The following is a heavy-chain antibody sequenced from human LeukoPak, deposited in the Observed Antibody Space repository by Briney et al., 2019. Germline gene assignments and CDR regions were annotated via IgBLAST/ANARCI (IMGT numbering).Heavy chain of an antibody. V-gene: IGHV3-30*18. D-gene: IGHD3/OR15-3a*01. CDR3: AKGLGIDY. CDR2: ISYDGSNK. CDR1: GLTFSSNG. Sequence: GGSVRLSCAASGLTFSSNGMHWVRQAPGKGLEWVAVISYDGSNKYYADSVKGRFTISRDNSKNTLYLQMNSLRAEDTAVYYCAKGLGIDYWGQGTLVTVSS. J-gene: IGHJ4*02.